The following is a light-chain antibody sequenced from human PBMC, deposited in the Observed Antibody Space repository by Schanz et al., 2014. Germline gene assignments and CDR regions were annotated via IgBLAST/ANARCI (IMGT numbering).Light chain of an antibody. CDR2: GAS. CDR1: HSVSSDF. Sequence: EIVLTQSPGTLSLSPGERATLSCRASHSVSSDFLVWYQQKPGQAPRLLIYGASSRAAGIPDRFSGSGSGTDFTLTISSLQSEDFAVYYCQQYNNWPPRTFGQGTKVEIK. V-gene: IGKV3-20*01. J-gene: IGKJ1*01. CDR3: QQYNNWPPRT.